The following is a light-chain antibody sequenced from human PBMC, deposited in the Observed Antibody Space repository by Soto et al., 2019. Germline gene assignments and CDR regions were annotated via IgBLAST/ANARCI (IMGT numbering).Light chain of an antibody. CDR3: QTSDSSMSTYL. J-gene: IGLJ1*01. Sequence: QSVLTQPPSVSGAPGQRVTISCTGSSSNIGAGYDVHWYQQLPGKAPKLLIYGDSNRPSGVPDRFSGSKSGTSASLPITGLQADDEEDYYCQTSDSSMSTYLFGTGTKVTGL. CDR1: SSNIGAGYD. V-gene: IGLV1-40*01. CDR2: GDS.